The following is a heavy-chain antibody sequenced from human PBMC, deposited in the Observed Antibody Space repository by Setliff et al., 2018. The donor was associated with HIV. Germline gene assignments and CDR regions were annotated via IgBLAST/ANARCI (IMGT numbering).Heavy chain of an antibody. CDR1: GGTISNYG. CDR3: VTGGSSGAFDI. D-gene: IGHD6-13*01. V-gene: IGHV1-69*13. CDR2: IIPIFGTA. J-gene: IGHJ3*02. Sequence: SVKVSCKAPGGTISNYGISWVRQAPGQGFEWMGGIIPIFGTANYAQKFQGRVTITADESTNTAYMDLSSLRSDDTAVYYCVTGGSSGAFDIWGQGTRVTVSS.